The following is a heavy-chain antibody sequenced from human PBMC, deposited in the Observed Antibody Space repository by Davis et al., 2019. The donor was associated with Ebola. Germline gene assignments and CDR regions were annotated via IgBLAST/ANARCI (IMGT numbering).Heavy chain of an antibody. Sequence: PSETLSLTCVVSGGSISRSNWWCWVRQPPGKGLGWIGEIYPSGSTNYNPSLKSRVTISVDKSKNQFSLKLSSVTAADTAVYYCARAEGVAVADPFDFWGQGTLVTVSS. V-gene: IGHV4-4*02. J-gene: IGHJ4*02. CDR1: GGSISRSNW. D-gene: IGHD6-19*01. CDR2: IYPSGST. CDR3: ARAEGVAVADPFDF.